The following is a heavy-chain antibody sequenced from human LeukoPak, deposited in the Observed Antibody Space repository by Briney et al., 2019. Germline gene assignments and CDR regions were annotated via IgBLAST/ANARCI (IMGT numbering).Heavy chain of an antibody. CDR3: ARIYCSSTGCYPNIPYYFDY. J-gene: IGHJ4*02. Sequence: SETLSLTCTVSGGSISSYYWSWIRQPPGKGLEWIGYIYYSGSTNYNPSLKSRVTISVDTSKNQFSLKLSSVTAADTAVYYCARIYCSSTGCYPNIPYYFDYWGEGTLVTVSS. CDR1: GGSISSYY. V-gene: IGHV4-59*08. D-gene: IGHD2-2*01. CDR2: IYYSGST.